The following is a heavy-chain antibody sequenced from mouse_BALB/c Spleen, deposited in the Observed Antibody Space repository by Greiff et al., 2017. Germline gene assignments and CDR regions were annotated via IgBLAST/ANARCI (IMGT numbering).Heavy chain of an antibody. D-gene: IGHD2-10*01. CDR1: GYTFTDYN. CDR3: ASPAYYGNYKAY. CDR2: IYPYNGGT. J-gene: IGHJ3*01. V-gene: IGHV1S29*02. Sequence: EVQLQQSGPELVKPGASVKISCKASGYTFTDYNMHWVKQSHGKSLEWIGYIYPYNGGTGYNQKFKSKATLTVDNSSSTAYMELRSLTSEDSAVYYCASPAYYGNYKAYWGQGTLVTVSA.